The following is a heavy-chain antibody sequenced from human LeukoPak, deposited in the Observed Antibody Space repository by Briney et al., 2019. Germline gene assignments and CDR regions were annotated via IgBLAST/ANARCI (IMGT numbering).Heavy chain of an antibody. V-gene: IGHV3-23*01. D-gene: IGHD3-22*01. J-gene: IGHJ4*02. CDR1: GFTFSSHW. CDR3: AKDRFSYYDSSGYYDYYFDY. CDR2: ISGSGGST. Sequence: GGALRLSCVASGFTFSSHWMHWVRQAPGKGLVWVSAISGSGGSTYYADSVKGRFTISRDNSKNTLYLQMNSLRAEDTAVYYCAKDRFSYYDSSGYYDYYFDYWGQGTLVTVSS.